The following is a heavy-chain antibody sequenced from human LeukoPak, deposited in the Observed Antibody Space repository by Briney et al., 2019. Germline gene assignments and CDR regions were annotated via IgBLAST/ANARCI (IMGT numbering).Heavy chain of an antibody. CDR1: GGSINNYY. CDR3: ARVITDYRGSLHY. D-gene: IGHD4-11*01. Sequence: SETLSLTCTVSGGSINNYYWNWIRQSPGKGLEWMGSIYYTGGTNNNPSLKGRVTLSVDTSKNQFSLKLTSVTASDTAVYYCARVITDYRGSLHYWGQGTLVTVSS. J-gene: IGHJ4*02. V-gene: IGHV4-59*12. CDR2: IYYTGGT.